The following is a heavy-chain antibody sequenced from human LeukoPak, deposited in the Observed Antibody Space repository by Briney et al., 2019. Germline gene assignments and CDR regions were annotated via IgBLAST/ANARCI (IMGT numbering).Heavy chain of an antibody. CDR2: IYYSGST. CDR1: GGSISSSSYY. V-gene: IGHV4-39*07. D-gene: IGHD1-26*01. Sequence: PSETLSLTCTVSGGSISSSSYYWGWIRQPPGKGLEWIGSIYYSGSTYYNPSLKSRVTISVDTSKNQFSLKLSSVTAADTAVYYCTSRELGRDVWGQGTTVTVSS. CDR3: TSRELGRDV. J-gene: IGHJ6*02.